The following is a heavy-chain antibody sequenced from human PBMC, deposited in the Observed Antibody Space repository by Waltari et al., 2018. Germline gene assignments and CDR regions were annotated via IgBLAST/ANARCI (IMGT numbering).Heavy chain of an antibody. CDR3: ARNMIEYSSASGMDV. J-gene: IGHJ6*03. D-gene: IGHD6-6*01. Sequence: QVKLVQSGTEVKRPGSSVKVSCKSSGGSFSNHAISWVRQAPGQGLGWVGGIFPIFDAVRYAQKFQGRVTITADEPTSTSYMELTSLGSEDTAVYYCARNMIEYSSASGMDVWGKGTTVTVSS. CDR2: IFPIFDAV. CDR1: GGSFSNHA. V-gene: IGHV1-69*01.